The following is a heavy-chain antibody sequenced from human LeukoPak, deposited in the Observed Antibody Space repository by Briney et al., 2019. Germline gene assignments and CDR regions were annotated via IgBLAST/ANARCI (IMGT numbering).Heavy chain of an antibody. CDR1: GFTFSSYG. J-gene: IGHJ6*02. CDR2: ISGDGGST. D-gene: IGHD3-3*01. Sequence: PGRSLRLSCAASGFTFSSYGMHWVRQVPGKGLEWVCFISGDGGSTYYADSVKGRFTVSRDNRKKSLHLQMNSLRPEDTALYYCTKDMIRAIFGQGYYHYYGMDVWGQGTTVTVSS. V-gene: IGHV3-43*02. CDR3: TKDMIRAIFGQGYYHYYGMDV.